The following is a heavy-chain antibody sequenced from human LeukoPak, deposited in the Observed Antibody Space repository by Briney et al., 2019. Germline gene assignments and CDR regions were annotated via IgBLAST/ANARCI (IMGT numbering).Heavy chain of an antibody. J-gene: IGHJ4*02. CDR3: AKGSNWNDVPTNFDY. CDR2: ISGSGGST. CDR1: GFTFSSYA. D-gene: IGHD1-20*01. Sequence: QPGGSLRLSCAASGFTFSSYAMSWVRQAPGTGLEWVSAISGSGGSTYYADSVKGRFTISRDNSKNTLYLQMDSLRAEDTAVYYCAKGSNWNDVPTNFDYWGQGTLVTVSS. V-gene: IGHV3-23*01.